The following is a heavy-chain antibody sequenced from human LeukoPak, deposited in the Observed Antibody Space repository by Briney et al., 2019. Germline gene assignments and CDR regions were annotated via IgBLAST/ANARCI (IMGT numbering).Heavy chain of an antibody. J-gene: IGHJ4*02. CDR3: AKASGSGVGY. CDR2: ISGSGGST. CDR1: GFTLSTYG. V-gene: IGHV3-23*01. D-gene: IGHD1-26*01. Sequence: GGSLRLSCAASGFTLSTYGMSWVRQAPGKGLKWVSAISGSGGSTYYADSVKGRFNISRDNYKNTLYLQMNSLRAEDTALYYCAKASGSGVGYWGRGTRVTVSS.